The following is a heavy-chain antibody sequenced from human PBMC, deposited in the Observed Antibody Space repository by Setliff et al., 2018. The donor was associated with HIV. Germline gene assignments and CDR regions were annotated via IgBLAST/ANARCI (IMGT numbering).Heavy chain of an antibody. CDR1: GVTFTSYD. CDR2: MNPNSGNT. J-gene: IGHJ5*02. CDR3: ARGVGANNWFDP. Sequence: ASVKVSCKASGVTFTSYDINWVRQATGQGLEWMGWMNPNSGNTGYAQKLQGRVTMTTDTSTSTAYMELRSLRSDDTAVYYCARGVGANNWFDPWGQGTLVTVSS. D-gene: IGHD1-26*01. V-gene: IGHV1-8*02.